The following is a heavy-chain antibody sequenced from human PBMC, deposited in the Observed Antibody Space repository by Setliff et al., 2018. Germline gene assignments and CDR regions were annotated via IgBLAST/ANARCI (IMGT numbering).Heavy chain of an antibody. J-gene: IGHJ4*02. CDR3: AREARYSYATDY. CDR2: VHYSGDS. CDR1: GGSMTSYY. D-gene: IGHD5-18*01. V-gene: IGHV4-59*13. Sequence: PSETLSLTCTVSGGSMTSYYWSWIRQSPWKGLEWIGYVHYSGDSNYNPSLKSRVTMSVDTSKNQFSLNLRSVTAADTAAYYCAREARYSYATDYWGPGTLVTVSS.